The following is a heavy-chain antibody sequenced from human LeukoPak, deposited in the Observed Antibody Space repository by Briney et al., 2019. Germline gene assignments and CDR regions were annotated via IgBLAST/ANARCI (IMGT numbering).Heavy chain of an antibody. CDR3: ATPVDTTMVTPFDY. Sequence: GSLRLSGTASGLTFSDYYMSSFRQAPGKGLELVPYIISSGSTIYYGDAVWSRVAICRDNAKNALYLQMNSLRAEDTAVYYCATPVDTTMVTPFDYGGQGTLVTVSS. V-gene: IGHV3-11*04. D-gene: IGHD5-18*01. CDR1: GLTFSDYY. CDR2: IISSGSTI. J-gene: IGHJ4*02.